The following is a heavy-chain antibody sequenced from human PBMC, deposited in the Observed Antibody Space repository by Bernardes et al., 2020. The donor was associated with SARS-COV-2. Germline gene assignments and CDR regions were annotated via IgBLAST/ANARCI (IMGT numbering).Heavy chain of an antibody. V-gene: IGHV4-34*01. J-gene: IGHJ6*03. CDR3: ARGRNQGDCSSTSCPKSNMDV. CDR2: INHSGST. CDR1: GGSFSGYY. Sequence: SETLSLTCAVYGGSFSGYYWSWIRQPPGKGLEWIGEINHSGSTNYNPSLKSRVTISVDTSKNQFSLKLSSVTAADTAVYYCARGRNQGDCSSTSCPKSNMDVWGKGTTVTVSS. D-gene: IGHD2-2*01.